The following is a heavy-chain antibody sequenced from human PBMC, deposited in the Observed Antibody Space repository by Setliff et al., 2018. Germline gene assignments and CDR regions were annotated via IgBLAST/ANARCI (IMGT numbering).Heavy chain of an antibody. CDR2: ISSYNDIT. CDR1: GYTFDDYG. V-gene: IGHV1-18*01. CDR3: AISTLSICSGGTCPNAFDV. J-gene: IGHJ3*01. Sequence: ASVKVSCKTSGYTFDDYGIAWVRQAPGQGLEWMGWISSYNDITNYAQRFQGRVTMTTDTSTSAAYMELRSLRSDDTAVYYCAISTLSICSGGTCPNAFDVWGQGTMVTVSS. D-gene: IGHD2-15*01.